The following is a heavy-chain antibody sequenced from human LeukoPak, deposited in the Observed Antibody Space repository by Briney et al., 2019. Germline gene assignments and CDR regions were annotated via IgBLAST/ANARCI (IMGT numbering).Heavy chain of an antibody. CDR2: INGDGTST. Sequence: GGSLRLSCAASGFTFSNHWLHWVRQAPGKVLVWVSRINGDGTSTIYADSVKGRFTISRDNAKSTVYLQMNSLRAEDTAVYYCARTGSGGDLDIWGQGTMVTVSS. J-gene: IGHJ3*02. CDR3: ARTGSGGDLDI. D-gene: IGHD2-15*01. V-gene: IGHV3-74*01. CDR1: GFTFSNHW.